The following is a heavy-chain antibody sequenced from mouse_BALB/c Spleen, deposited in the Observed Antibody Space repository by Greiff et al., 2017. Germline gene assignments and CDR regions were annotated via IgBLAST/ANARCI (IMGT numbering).Heavy chain of an antibody. CDR2: INSNGGST. Sequence: EVKLVESGGGLVKLGGSLKLSCAASGFTFSSYYMSWVRQTPEKRLELVAAINSNGGSTYYPDTVKGRFTISRDNAKNTLYLQMSSLKSEDTALYYCARQSMITTGYAMDYWGQGTSVTVSS. V-gene: IGHV5-6-2*01. CDR1: GFTFSSYY. CDR3: ARQSMITTGYAMDY. D-gene: IGHD2-4*01. J-gene: IGHJ4*01.